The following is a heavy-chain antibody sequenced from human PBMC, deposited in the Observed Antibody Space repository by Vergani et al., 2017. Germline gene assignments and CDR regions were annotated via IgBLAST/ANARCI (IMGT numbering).Heavy chain of an antibody. CDR3: TRHWAVVAANNWFDP. D-gene: IGHD2-15*01. CDR1: GDSIFSGNYY. J-gene: IGHJ5*02. CDR2: INHSGST. V-gene: IGHV4-61*02. Sequence: QVQLQESGPGLMKPSQTLSLTCTVSGDSIFSGNYYWSWIRQPAENELEWIGEINHSGSTNYNPSLKSRVTISVDTSKNQFSLKLSSVTAADTAVYYCTRHWAVVAANNWFDPWGQGTLVTVSS.